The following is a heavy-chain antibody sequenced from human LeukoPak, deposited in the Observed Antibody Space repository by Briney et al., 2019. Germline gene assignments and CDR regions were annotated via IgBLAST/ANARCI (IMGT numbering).Heavy chain of an antibody. Sequence: GASVKVSCKASGYTFTGYYMHWVRQAPGQGLEWMGWISAYNGNTNYAQKLQGRVTMTTDTSTRTAYMELRNLRSDDTAVYYCARVVAVAGRNWFDPWGQGTLVTVSS. CDR1: GYTFTGYY. CDR2: ISAYNGNT. V-gene: IGHV1-18*04. CDR3: ARVVAVAGRNWFDP. J-gene: IGHJ5*02. D-gene: IGHD6-13*01.